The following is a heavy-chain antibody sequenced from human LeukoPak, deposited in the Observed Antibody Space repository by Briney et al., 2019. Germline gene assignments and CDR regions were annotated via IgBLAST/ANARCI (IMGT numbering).Heavy chain of an antibody. CDR3: AKVSGGGLYYDGMDV. CDR1: GFTFSNYA. D-gene: IGHD1-14*01. J-gene: IGHJ6*02. Sequence: PGGSLRLSCAASGFTFSNYAMSWVRQAPGRGLEWVSAISGSSGLTYYADSVKGRFTISRDNSKNTLYLQMNSLRAEDTAVYYCAKVSGGGLYYDGMDVWGQGTTVTVSS. CDR2: ISGSSGLT. V-gene: IGHV3-23*01.